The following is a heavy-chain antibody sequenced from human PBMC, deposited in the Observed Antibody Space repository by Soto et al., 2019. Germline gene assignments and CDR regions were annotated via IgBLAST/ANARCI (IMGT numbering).Heavy chain of an antibody. D-gene: IGHD3-3*01. Sequence: XTLSLPCSVSGGSVSKYEWSWIRQPAGKGLELIGRIYTSGHVVSKVSLRSRITMSVDMSNNHFSLKLTSVTSADTAVYYCARDNNDFWSLYHLAFDYWGQGALVTVS. J-gene: IGHJ4*02. CDR3: ARDNNDFWSLYHLAFDY. CDR1: GGSVSKYE. CDR2: IYTSGHV. V-gene: IGHV4-4*07.